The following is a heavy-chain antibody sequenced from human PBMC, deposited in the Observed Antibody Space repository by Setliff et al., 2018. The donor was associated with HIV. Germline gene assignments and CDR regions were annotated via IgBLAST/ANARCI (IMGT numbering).Heavy chain of an antibody. J-gene: IGHJ2*01. V-gene: IGHV4-31*03. CDR1: GGSISTGGYY. CDR3: ARRDRSGFYYWYFDL. D-gene: IGHD3-22*01. Sequence: SETLSLTCTVSGGSISTGGYYWSWIRQQPGKGLGWIGYSDYNGRTYYNPSLKSRVTISVDTSKNQFSLKLSSVTAADTAVYYCARRDRSGFYYWYFDLWGRGTLVTVSS. CDR2: SDYNGRT.